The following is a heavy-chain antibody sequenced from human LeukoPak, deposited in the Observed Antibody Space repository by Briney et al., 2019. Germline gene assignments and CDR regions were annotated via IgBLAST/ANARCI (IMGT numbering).Heavy chain of an antibody. CDR1: GFTFSTSA. CDR2: VSRTGGHT. J-gene: IGHJ4*02. Sequence: GGSLRLSCAASGFTFSTSAMSWVRQAPGKGLEWVSSVSRTGGHTHCADSVKGRFTISRDNSKNTLYLQMNSLRAEDTAVYYCAKHAHISASELDYWGQGALVTVSS. V-gene: IGHV3-23*01. CDR3: AKHAHISASELDY. D-gene: IGHD3-16*01.